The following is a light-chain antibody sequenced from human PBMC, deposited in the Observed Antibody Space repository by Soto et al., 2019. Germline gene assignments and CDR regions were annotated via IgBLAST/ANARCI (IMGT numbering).Light chain of an antibody. CDR3: QQSYSTSSIT. J-gene: IGKJ5*01. Sequence: EMVMTRSPATVAFAPGETRALSRRASQSVSSNLAWYQQKPGQAPRLLIYGASTRATGIPARFSGSGSGTDFTLTISRLEPEDFATYYCQQSYSTSSITFGQGTRLEIK. CDR2: GAS. CDR1: QSVSSN. V-gene: IGKV3D-15*01.